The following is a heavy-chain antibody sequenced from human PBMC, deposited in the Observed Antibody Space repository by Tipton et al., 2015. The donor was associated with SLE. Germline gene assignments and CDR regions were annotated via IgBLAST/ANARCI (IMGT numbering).Heavy chain of an antibody. Sequence: TLSLTCTVSGDSISSGDYYWSWIRQPPGKGLEWIGYIYNSASTNYNPSLKSRVTISVDRSKNQFSLKLSSVTAADTAVYYCARGDYGDYMDAFDIWGQGTMVTVSS. CDR1: GDSISSGDYY. V-gene: IGHV4-30-4*01. CDR2: IYNSAST. D-gene: IGHD4-17*01. CDR3: ARGDYGDYMDAFDI. J-gene: IGHJ3*02.